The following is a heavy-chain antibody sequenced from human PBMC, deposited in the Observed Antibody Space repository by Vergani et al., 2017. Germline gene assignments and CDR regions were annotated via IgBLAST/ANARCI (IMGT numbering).Heavy chain of an antibody. CDR2: ISARYPST. Sequence: EVQLLQSGGGVIQPGGSVRLSCAASGFTFSACPMTWVRQAPGKGLEWVSAISARYPSTYYADSVKGRFTISRDNSKNMLYLQMNSLRAEDTAVYYCAREGWIQLWLVYYYYGMDVWGQGTTVTVSS. D-gene: IGHD5-18*01. V-gene: IGHV3-23*01. J-gene: IGHJ6*02. CDR3: AREGWIQLWLVYYYYGMDV. CDR1: GFTFSACP.